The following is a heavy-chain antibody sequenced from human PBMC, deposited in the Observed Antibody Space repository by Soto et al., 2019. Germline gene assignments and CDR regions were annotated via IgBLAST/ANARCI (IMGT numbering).Heavy chain of an antibody. V-gene: IGHV1-3*04. J-gene: IGHJ4*02. CDR1: GYTFTSYT. D-gene: IGHD6-19*01. CDR3: AGYGSDWAFFY. Sequence: ASVKVSCKASGYTFTSYTIHWVRQAPGQRLEWMGWINTGNGNAQYSQKFQGRVTITRDTSASTAYMELSSLTSEDTAVYYCAGYGSDWAFFYWGQGTLVTVSS. CDR2: INTGNGNA.